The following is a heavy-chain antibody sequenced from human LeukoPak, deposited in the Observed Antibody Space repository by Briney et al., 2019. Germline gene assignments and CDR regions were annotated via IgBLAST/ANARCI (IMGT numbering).Heavy chain of an antibody. V-gene: IGHV3-30-3*01. CDR2: ISYDGSNK. J-gene: IGHJ6*02. CDR1: GFTFSSYA. Sequence: GGSLRLSCAASGFTFSSYAMHWVRQAPGKGLEWVAVISYDGSNKYYADSVKGRFTISRDNAKNSLYLQMNSLRAEDTAVYYCARGRAAAGTLYYYYYYGMDVWGQGTTVTVSS. D-gene: IGHD6-13*01. CDR3: ARGRAAAGTLYYYYYYGMDV.